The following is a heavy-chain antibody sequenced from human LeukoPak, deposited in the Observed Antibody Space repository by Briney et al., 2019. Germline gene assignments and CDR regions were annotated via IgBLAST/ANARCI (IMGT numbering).Heavy chain of an antibody. CDR3: ARGLSAIVY. V-gene: IGHV4-34*01. CDR2: INHSGST. CDR1: GVSFSGYY. Sequence: SETLSLTCAVYGVSFSGYYWSWIRQPPGKGLEWIGEINHSGSTNYNPSLKSRVTISVDTSKNQFSLKLSSVTAADTAVYYCARGLSAIVYWGRGTLVTVSS. D-gene: IGHD2-15*01. J-gene: IGHJ4*02.